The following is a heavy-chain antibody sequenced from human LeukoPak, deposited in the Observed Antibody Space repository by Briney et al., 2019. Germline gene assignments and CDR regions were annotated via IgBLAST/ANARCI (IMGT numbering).Heavy chain of an antibody. Sequence: RASVNISCKTSGYTFTSYHIHWVRQAPGQGLEWMGWISAYNGNTNYAQKLQGRVTMTTDTSTSTAYMELRSLRSDDTAVYYCAREGNVLDDFWSGYSASYGMDVWGQGTTVTVSS. J-gene: IGHJ6*02. CDR3: AREGNVLDDFWSGYSASYGMDV. V-gene: IGHV1-18*04. CDR1: GYTFTSYH. D-gene: IGHD3-3*01. CDR2: ISAYNGNT.